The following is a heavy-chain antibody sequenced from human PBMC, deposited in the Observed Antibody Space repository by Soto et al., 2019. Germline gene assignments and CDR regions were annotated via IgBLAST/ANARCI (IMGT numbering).Heavy chain of an antibody. CDR2: IYYSGST. D-gene: IGHD5-18*01. CDR3: ARDRLMATAGTARHYFGLDV. V-gene: IGHV4-31*03. Sequence: TLAVTCTVPGGCIRSGGYYWSWVRQSPRRGMEWIGNIYYSGSTYYNPSLKSRLTISVDTSKNQFSLNLSSVTAADTAVYYCARDRLMATAGTARHYFGLDVWGQGTPVTVSS. CDR1: GGCIRSGGYY. J-gene: IGHJ6*02.